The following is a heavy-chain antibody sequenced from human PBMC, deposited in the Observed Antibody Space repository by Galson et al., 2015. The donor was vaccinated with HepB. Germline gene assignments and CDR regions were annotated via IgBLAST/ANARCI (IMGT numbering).Heavy chain of an antibody. CDR2: MRGSGAST. J-gene: IGHJ5*01. CDR3: ATERYGVNWFVY. D-gene: IGHD1-14*01. Sequence: SLRLSCAVSGLTFSSNAMSWVRQAPGKGLEWVSVMRGSGASTNYADSVKGRFTISRDNSKNTLYLQMNSLRAEDTAVYFCATERYGVNWFVYWGQGALVTVSS. CDR1: GLTFSSNA. V-gene: IGHV3-23*01.